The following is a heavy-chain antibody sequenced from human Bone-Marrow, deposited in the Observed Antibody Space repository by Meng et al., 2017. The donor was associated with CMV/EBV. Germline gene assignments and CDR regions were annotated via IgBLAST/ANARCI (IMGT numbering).Heavy chain of an antibody. D-gene: IGHD2-2*01. J-gene: IGHJ6*01. V-gene: IGHV1-46*01. CDR1: GYTFTSYY. CDR3: ARGGEGCSSTSCSDYYYYGMDV. CDR2: INPSGGST. Sequence: ASVKVSCKASGYTFTSYYMHWVRQAPGQGLEWMGIINPSGGSTSYAQKFQGRVTMTRDTSTSTVYMELSSLRSEDTAVYYCARGGEGCSSTSCSDYYYYGMDVWGQGTTVTGYS.